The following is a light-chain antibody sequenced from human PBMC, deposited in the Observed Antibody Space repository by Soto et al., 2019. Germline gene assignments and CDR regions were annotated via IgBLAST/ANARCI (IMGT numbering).Light chain of an antibody. CDR1: QGISSY. CDR3: QQHNSYPRS. CDR2: AAS. J-gene: IGKJ1*01. Sequence: DIQMTQSPSFLSASVGDRVTITCRASQGISSYLAWFQQKPGKAPKPLIYAASSLQSGVPSRFSGSGSGTEFTLTISSLQPEDFATYYCQQHNSYPRSFGHGTKVEIK. V-gene: IGKV1-9*01.